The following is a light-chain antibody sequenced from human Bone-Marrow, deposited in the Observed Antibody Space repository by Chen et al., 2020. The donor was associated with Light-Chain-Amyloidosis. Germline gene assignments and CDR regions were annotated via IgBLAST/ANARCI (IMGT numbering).Light chain of an antibody. Sequence: SYVLTQPSSVSVAPGQTATIACGGNNIGSTSVHWYQQTPGQAPLLVVYDDSDRPSGIPERLSGSNSGNTATLTISRVEAGDEADDSCQVWDRSSDRPVFGGGTKLTVL. CDR2: DDS. CDR1: NIGSTS. J-gene: IGLJ3*02. V-gene: IGLV3-21*02. CDR3: QVWDRSSDRPV.